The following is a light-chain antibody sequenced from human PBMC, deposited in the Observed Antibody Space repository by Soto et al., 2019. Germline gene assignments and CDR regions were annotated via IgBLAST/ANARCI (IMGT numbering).Light chain of an antibody. CDR2: DND. J-gene: IGLJ2*01. V-gene: IGLV1-51*01. Sequence: HSVLTQPPSVSAAPGQKVTISCSGSSSNIGNNYVSWYQQLPGTAPKLLIYDNDKRPSGIPDRFSGSKSGTSATLGVTGLQTGDEADYYCATWDSSLSAGVFGGRTKLTVL. CDR3: ATWDSSLSAGV. CDR1: SSNIGNNY.